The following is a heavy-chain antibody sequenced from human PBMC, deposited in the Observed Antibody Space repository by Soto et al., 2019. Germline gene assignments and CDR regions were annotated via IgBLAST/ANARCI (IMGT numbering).Heavy chain of an antibody. Sequence: QLQLQESGPGLVKPSETLSLTCTVSGGSISSSSYYWGWIRQPPGKGLEWIGSIYYSGSTYYNPSLKSRVTISVDTSKNQFSLKLSSVTAADTAVYYCARHGASTGGYPRVGVDYWGQGTLVTVSS. D-gene: IGHD5-12*01. CDR2: IYYSGST. V-gene: IGHV4-39*01. CDR1: GGSISSSSYY. CDR3: ARHGASTGGYPRVGVDY. J-gene: IGHJ4*02.